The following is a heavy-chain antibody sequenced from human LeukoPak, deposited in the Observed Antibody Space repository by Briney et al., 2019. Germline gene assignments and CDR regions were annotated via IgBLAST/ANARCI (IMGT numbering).Heavy chain of an antibody. D-gene: IGHD6-19*01. CDR2: FYSSGST. V-gene: IGHV4-39*07. J-gene: IGHJ4*02. Sequence: SETLSLTCNVSGDPLNDNLYYWGWIRQSPGKGLEWIGAFYSSGSTSSHSSLRSRVTISVDTSRTQLSLKLDSVTDTDTAVYYCVRDGRFDSACFDSWGPGILVTVSS. CDR3: VRDGRFDSACFDS. CDR1: GDPLNDNLYY.